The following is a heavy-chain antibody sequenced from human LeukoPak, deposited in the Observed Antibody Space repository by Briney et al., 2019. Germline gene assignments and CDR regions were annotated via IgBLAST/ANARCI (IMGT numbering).Heavy chain of an antibody. CDR2: ISAYNGNT. CDR3: ARELLGSSTIDY. J-gene: IGHJ4*02. Sequence: GASVKVSCKASGYTSTSYGISWVRQAPGQGLEWMGWISAYNGNTNYAQKFQGRVTMTRDMSTSTVYMELSSLRSEDTAVYYCARELLGSSTIDYWGQGTLVTVSS. D-gene: IGHD6-13*01. CDR1: GYTSTSYG. V-gene: IGHV1-18*01.